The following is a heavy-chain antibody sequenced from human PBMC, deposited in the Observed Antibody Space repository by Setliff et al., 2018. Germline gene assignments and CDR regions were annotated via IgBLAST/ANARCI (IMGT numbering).Heavy chain of an antibody. CDR2: ISTSSTYI. J-gene: IGHJ4*02. CDR1: GFTFSSYW. CDR3: AREGPFTIFGVVTPFDY. V-gene: IGHV3-21*01. D-gene: IGHD3-3*01. Sequence: SLRLSCAASGFTFSSYWMSWVRQAPGKGLEWVSSISTSSTYIYYADSVKGRFTISRDNAKNSLYLQMNSLRAEDTAVYYCAREGPFTIFGVVTPFDYWGQGTLVTVSS.